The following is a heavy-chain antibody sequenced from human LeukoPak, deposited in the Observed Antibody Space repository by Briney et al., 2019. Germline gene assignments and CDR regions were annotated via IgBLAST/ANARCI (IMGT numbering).Heavy chain of an antibody. CDR3: ASKIVVVPAAILDDAFDI. J-gene: IGHJ3*02. Sequence: GESLKISCKGSGYSFTSYWIGWVRQMPGKGLEWMGIIYPGDSDTRYSPSFQGQGTISADKSIRPAYLQWSSLEASDTAMYYCASKIVVVPAAILDDAFDIWGQGTMVTVSS. V-gene: IGHV5-51*01. CDR1: GYSFTSYW. D-gene: IGHD2-2*02. CDR2: IYPGDSDT.